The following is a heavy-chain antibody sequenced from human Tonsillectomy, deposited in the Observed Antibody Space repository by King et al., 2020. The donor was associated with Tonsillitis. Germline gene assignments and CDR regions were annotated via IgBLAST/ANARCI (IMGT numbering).Heavy chain of an antibody. V-gene: IGHV3-64D*06. CDR2: ISDNGGIT. D-gene: IGHD1-1*01. CDR1: GFTFSDYA. Sequence: VQLVESGGGLVQPGGSLRLSCSASGFTFSDYAMHWVRQATGKGLEYVSGISDNGGITYYADSVKGRCAISRDNSKNTLYLQMSSLRAEDTALYYCTTTGDYWGQGILVTVSS. J-gene: IGHJ4*02. CDR3: TTTGDY.